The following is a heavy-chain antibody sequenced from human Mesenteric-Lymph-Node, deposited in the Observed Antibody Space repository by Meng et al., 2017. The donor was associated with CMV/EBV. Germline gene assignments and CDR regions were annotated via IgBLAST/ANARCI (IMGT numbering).Heavy chain of an antibody. V-gene: IGHV4-38-2*02. CDR1: GYSISSGYY. CDR3: ARGVGSSSADY. D-gene: IGHD6-6*01. Sequence: SETLSLTCTVSGYSISSGYYWDWIRQPPGKGLEWIGSIYHSGSTFYNPSLKTRVTISVDTSKTQFSLKLSSVTAADTAVYYCARGVGSSSADYWGQGTLVTVSS. J-gene: IGHJ4*02. CDR2: IYHSGST.